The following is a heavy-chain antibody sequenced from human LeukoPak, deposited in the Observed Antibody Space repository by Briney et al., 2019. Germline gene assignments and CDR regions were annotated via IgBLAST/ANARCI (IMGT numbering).Heavy chain of an antibody. Sequence: LSGGSLRLSCAASGFTFSSYSMNWVRQAPGKGLEWVSYISSSSSTIYYADSVKGRFTISRDNAKNSLYLQMNSLRAEDTAVYYCARAAKDIVATITEFDYWGQGTPVTVSS. CDR3: ARAAKDIVATITEFDY. CDR2: ISSSSSTI. CDR1: GFTFSSYS. V-gene: IGHV3-48*01. J-gene: IGHJ4*02. D-gene: IGHD5-12*01.